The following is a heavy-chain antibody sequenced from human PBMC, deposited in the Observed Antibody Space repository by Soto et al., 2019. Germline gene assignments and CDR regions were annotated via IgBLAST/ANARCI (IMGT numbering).Heavy chain of an antibody. J-gene: IGHJ3*02. D-gene: IGHD4-4*01. V-gene: IGHV4-59*01. CDR1: GGSISNYY. CDR2: IYNSGST. CDR3: AREGDDYNLGAFDI. Sequence: QVQLQESGPGLVKPSETLSLTCTVSGGSISNYYWSWIRQPPGKGLEWIGYIYNSGSTSYNPSLKSRVTISVDTSKHQFSLNVSSVTAADTAVYYCAREGDDYNLGAFDIWGQGTMVTVSS.